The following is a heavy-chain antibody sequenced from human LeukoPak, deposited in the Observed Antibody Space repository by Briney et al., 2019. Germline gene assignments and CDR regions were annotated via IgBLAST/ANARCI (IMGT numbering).Heavy chain of an antibody. D-gene: IGHD3-10*01. Sequence: ASVKVSCKASGYPFTSYAMNWVRQAPGQGLEWMGWINTNTGNPTYAQGFTGRFVFSLDTSVSTAYLQISSLKAEDTAVYYCARDWVLLWFGELVYYYGMDVWGQGTTVTVSS. V-gene: IGHV7-4-1*02. J-gene: IGHJ6*02. CDR1: GYPFTSYA. CDR3: ARDWVLLWFGELVYYYGMDV. CDR2: INTNTGNP.